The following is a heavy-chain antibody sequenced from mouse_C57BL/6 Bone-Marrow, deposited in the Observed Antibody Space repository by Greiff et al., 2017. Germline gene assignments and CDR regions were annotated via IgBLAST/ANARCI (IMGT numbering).Heavy chain of an antibody. CDR2: IYPRSGNT. D-gene: IGHD2-2*01. Sequence: VKLMESGAELARPGASVKLSCKASGYTFTSYGISWVKQRTGQGLEWIGEIYPRSGNTYYNEKFKGKATLTADKSSSTAYMELRSLTSEDSAVYFWAREGGYDGAWFAYWGQGTLVTVSA. CDR1: GYTFTSYG. V-gene: IGHV1-81*01. CDR3: AREGGYDGAWFAY. J-gene: IGHJ3*01.